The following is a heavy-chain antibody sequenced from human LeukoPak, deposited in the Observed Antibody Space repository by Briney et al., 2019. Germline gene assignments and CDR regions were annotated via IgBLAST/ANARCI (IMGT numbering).Heavy chain of an antibody. V-gene: IGHV1-69*04. J-gene: IGHJ4*02. CDR1: GGTFSSYA. CDR3: ARSGWECSGGSCYLDY. D-gene: IGHD2-15*01. CDR2: IIPIFGIA. Sequence: SVKVSCKASGGTFSSYAISWVRQAPGQGLEWMGRIIPIFGIANYAQKFQGRVTITADKSTSTAYMELSSLRSEDTAVYYRARSGWECSGGSCYLDYWGQGTLVTVSS.